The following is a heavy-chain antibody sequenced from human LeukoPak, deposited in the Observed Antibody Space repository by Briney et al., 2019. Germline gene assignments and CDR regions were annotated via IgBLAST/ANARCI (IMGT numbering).Heavy chain of an antibody. J-gene: IGHJ5*02. CDR1: GGCISSYY. CDR3: ARDNDILTGNNWFDP. V-gene: IGHV4-59*01. D-gene: IGHD3-9*01. Sequence: SETLSLTCTVSGGCISSYYWSWIRQPPGKGLEWIGYIYYSGSTNYNPSLKSRVTISVDTSKNQFSLKLSSVTAADTAVYYCARDNDILTGNNWFDPWGQGTLVTVSS. CDR2: IYYSGST.